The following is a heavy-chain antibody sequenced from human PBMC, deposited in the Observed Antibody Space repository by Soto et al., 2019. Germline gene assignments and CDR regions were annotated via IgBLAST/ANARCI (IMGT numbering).Heavy chain of an antibody. V-gene: IGHV3-23*01. CDR2: VSGSGGST. J-gene: IGHJ4*02. CDR3: ARGSWVTTDY. Sequence: GGSLRLSCAASGFTFSSYAMSWVRQAPGKGLEWISAVSGSGGSTYYADSVKGRFTISRDNAKNSLYLQMNSLRAEDTAVYYCARGSWVTTDYWGQGTLVTVSS. D-gene: IGHD4-17*01. CDR1: GFTFSSYA.